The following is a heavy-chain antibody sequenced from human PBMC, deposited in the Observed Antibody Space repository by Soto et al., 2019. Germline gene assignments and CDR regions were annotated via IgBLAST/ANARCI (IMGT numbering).Heavy chain of an antibody. V-gene: IGHV4-34*01. CDR2: INHSGST. CDR3: AGGETTVAYYYYYMDV. J-gene: IGHJ6*03. D-gene: IGHD4-4*01. Sequence: SETLSLTCAVYGGSFSGYYWSWIRQPPGKGLEWIGEINHSGSTNYNPSLKSRVTISVDTPKNQFSLKLSSVTAADTAVYYCAGGETTVAYYYYYMDVWGKGTTVTVSS. CDR1: GGSFSGYY.